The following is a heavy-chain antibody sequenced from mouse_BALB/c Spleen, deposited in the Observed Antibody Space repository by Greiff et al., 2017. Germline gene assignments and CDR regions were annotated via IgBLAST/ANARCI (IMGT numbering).Heavy chain of an antibody. CDR1: GFTFSNYW. D-gene: IGHD1-1*01. Sequence: EVKVEESGGGLVQPGGSMKLSCVASGFTFSNYWMNWVRQSPEKGLEWVAEIRLKSNNYATHYAESVKGRFTISRDDSKSSVYLQMNNLRAEDTGIYYCARDYGSSYSFAYWGQGTLVTVSA. CDR3: ARDYGSSYSFAY. CDR2: IRLKSNNYAT. V-gene: IGHV6-6*02. J-gene: IGHJ3*01.